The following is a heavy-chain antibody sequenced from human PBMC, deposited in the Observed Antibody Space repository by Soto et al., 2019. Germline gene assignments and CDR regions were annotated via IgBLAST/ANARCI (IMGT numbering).Heavy chain of an antibody. CDR1: GYTFSDYY. Sequence: QVQMVQSGAEVKKPGASVKVSCKTSGYTFSDYYMYWVRQAPGQGLEWMGWINPNSGGTNYAQKFQGRVTMTRDTSISTAYLKLSRLRSDDTAVYYCASSIRYVTSSGPDYYGMDVWGPGTTVTVSS. V-gene: IGHV1-2*02. D-gene: IGHD3-10*02. CDR3: ASSIRYVTSSGPDYYGMDV. CDR2: INPNSGGT. J-gene: IGHJ6*02.